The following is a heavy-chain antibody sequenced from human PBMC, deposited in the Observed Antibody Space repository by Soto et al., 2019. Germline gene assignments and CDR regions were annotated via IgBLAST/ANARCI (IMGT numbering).Heavy chain of an antibody. Sequence: SETLSLTCTVSGGSIRISDYFWGWIRQPPGKALEWIASIYHSGSIYYNPSLKSRVTMSVDTSNNQFALTLNSVTAADTAVYYCARDSGWFDPWGQGTLVTVSS. CDR1: GGSIRISDYF. V-gene: IGHV4-39*01. J-gene: IGHJ5*02. CDR2: IYHSGSI. CDR3: ARDSGWFDP. D-gene: IGHD7-27*01.